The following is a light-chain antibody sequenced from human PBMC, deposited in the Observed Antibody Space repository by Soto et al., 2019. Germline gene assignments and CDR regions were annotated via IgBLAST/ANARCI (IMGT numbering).Light chain of an antibody. V-gene: IGLV1-40*01. CDR3: QSYDTSRSVV. CDR2: GNN. CDR1: SSNIGAGYD. Sequence: QAVVTQPPSVSGAPGQRVTISCTGSSSNIGAGYDVNWYQQLPGTAPKLLIYGNNNRPSGVPDRFSVSKTGTSASLAITGLQTEDEADYYCQSYDTSRSVVFGGGTKLTVL. J-gene: IGLJ2*01.